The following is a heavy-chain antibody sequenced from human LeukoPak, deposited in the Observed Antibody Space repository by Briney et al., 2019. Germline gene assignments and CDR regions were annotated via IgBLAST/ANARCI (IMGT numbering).Heavy chain of an antibody. D-gene: IGHD6-19*01. CDR3: ARLSSSGWYPHYFDY. Sequence: SETLSLTCTVSGGSISSGDYYWSWIRQPPGKGLEWIGYIYYSGSTNYNPSLKSRVTISVDTSKNQFSLKLSSVTAADTAVYYCARLSSSGWYPHYFDYWGQGTLVTVSS. V-gene: IGHV4-61*08. CDR2: IYYSGST. CDR1: GGSISSGDYY. J-gene: IGHJ4*02.